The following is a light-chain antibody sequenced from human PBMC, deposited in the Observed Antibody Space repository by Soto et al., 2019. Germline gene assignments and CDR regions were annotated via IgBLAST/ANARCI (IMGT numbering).Light chain of an antibody. CDR1: QGISSY. CDR3: QQLSTYPLT. CDR2: AAS. J-gene: IGKJ4*01. Sequence: IQWTQSPSSLSASVGDRVTITCRASQGISSYLAWYQQKPGKAPKLLIYAASTLQSGVPSRFSGSGSGTDFTLTISSLQPEDFATYYCQQLSTYPLTFGGGTKVDIK. V-gene: IGKV1-9*01.